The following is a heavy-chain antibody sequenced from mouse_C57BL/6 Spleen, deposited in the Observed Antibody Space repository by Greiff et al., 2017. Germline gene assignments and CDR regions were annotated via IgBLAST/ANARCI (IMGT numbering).Heavy chain of an antibody. CDR2: IYPGSGST. V-gene: IGHV1-55*01. J-gene: IGHJ2*01. CDR1: GYTFTSYW. D-gene: IGHD2-1*01. CDR3: ARGGDYGNYFDC. Sequence: QVQLQQPGAELVKPGASVKMSCKASGYTFTSYWITWVKQRPGQGLEWIGDIYPGSGSTNYNEKFKSKATLTVDTSSSTAYMQLSSLTSEDSAVYYCARGGDYGNYFDCWGQGTTLTVAS.